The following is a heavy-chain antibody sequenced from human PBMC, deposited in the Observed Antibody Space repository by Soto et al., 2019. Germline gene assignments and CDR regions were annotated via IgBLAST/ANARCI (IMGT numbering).Heavy chain of an antibody. D-gene: IGHD2-2*01. CDR2: ISAYNGNT. CDR1: GYTFTSYG. Sequence: ASVKVSCKASGYTFTSYGISWVRQAPGQGLEWMGWISAYNGNTNYAQKLQGRVTMTTDTSTSTAYMELRSLRSDDTAVYYCARDIVVVPAGEPFDYWGQGTLVTVSS. J-gene: IGHJ4*02. CDR3: ARDIVVVPAGEPFDY. V-gene: IGHV1-18*01.